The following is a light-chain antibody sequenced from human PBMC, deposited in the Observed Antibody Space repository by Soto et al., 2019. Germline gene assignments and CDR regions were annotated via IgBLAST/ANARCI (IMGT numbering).Light chain of an antibody. J-gene: IGLJ2*01. Sequence: QSALTQPASVSGSPGQSITISCTGTYTDIGGYDYVSWYQQHPGKVPKLILYEVNNRPSGVSNRFSGSKSGTTASLTISDLQAEDEADYYCSSYTSSSFIFFGGGTKLTVL. CDR3: SSYTSSSFIF. V-gene: IGLV2-14*01. CDR2: EVN. CDR1: YTDIGGYDY.